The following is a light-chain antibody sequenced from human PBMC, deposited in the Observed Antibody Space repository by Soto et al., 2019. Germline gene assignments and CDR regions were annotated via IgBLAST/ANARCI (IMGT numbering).Light chain of an antibody. J-gene: IGKJ1*01. CDR3: QQYGSSLWT. CDR2: GAS. V-gene: IGKV3-20*01. CDR1: QSVSSD. Sequence: EIEMTQSPATLSVSPGEIATLSCSASQSVSSDLAWYHQKPGQAPRLLIYGASTRATGIPDRFSGSGSGTDFTLTISRLEPEDFAVYYCQQYGSSLWTFGQGTKVDIK.